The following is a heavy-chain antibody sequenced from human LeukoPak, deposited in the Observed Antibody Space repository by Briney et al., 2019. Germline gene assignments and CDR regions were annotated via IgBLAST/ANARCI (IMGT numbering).Heavy chain of an antibody. V-gene: IGHV1-69*04. J-gene: IGHJ4*02. Sequence: SVKVSCKASGGTFSSYAISWVRQAPGQGLEWMGRIIPILGIANYAQKFQGRVTITADKSTSTAYMELSSLRAEDTAVYYCARGWRSGYETIKYWGQGTLVTVSS. CDR3: ARGWRSGYETIKY. D-gene: IGHD5-12*01. CDR2: IIPILGIA. CDR1: GGTFSSYA.